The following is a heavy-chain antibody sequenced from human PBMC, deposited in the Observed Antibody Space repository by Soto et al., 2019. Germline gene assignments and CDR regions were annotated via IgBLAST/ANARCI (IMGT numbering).Heavy chain of an antibody. CDR3: ARGGRIVDTGIGYYYYHAMDV. D-gene: IGHD5-18*01. V-gene: IGHV1-46*01. CDR2: FNPTGDTA. CDR1: GYTFTSYY. Sequence: QVQLVQSGAEVKKPGASVKASCKASGYTFTSYYIHWVRQAPGQGLEWMGIFNPTGDTASYAQKLQGRVTMSRDTSTGTAYMELVSLRSEDTAVYYCARGGRIVDTGIGYYYYHAMDVWGQGTTVTVS. J-gene: IGHJ6*02.